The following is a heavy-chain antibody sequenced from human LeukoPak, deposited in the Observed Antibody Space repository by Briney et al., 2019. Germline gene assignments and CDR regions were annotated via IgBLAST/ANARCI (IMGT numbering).Heavy chain of an antibody. D-gene: IGHD2-15*01. CDR2: IRYDGSNK. CDR1: GFTFSTYG. CDR3: AKSCSGGSCFPDS. J-gene: IGHJ4*02. Sequence: GGSLRLSCVVSGFTFSTYGMHWVRQTPGKGLEWVAFIRYDGSNKVYVDSVKGRFTISRDNSENTLYLQMDSLRAEDTAVYYCAKSCSGGSCFPDSWGQGTLVTFSS. V-gene: IGHV3-30*02.